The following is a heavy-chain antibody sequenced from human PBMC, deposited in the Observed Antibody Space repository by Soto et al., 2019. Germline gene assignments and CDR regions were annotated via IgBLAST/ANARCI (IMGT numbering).Heavy chain of an antibody. J-gene: IGHJ6*02. V-gene: IGHV4-59*01. CDR1: GGSISSYY. D-gene: IGHD2-15*01. CDR3: ARNPCGGSGGSCYSGAYYYYYNGMDV. Sequence: QVRLQESGPGLVKPSETLTLTCTVSGGSISSYYWSWIRQPPGQGLEWIGYIYYSGSTNYNPSLKSRVTISVDTSKNQFSLKLSSVTAADTAVYYCARNPCGGSGGSCYSGAYYYYYNGMDVWGQGTTVTVSS. CDR2: IYYSGST.